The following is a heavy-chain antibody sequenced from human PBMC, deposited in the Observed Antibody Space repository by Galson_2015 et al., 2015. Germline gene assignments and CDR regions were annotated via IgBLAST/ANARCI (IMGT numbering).Heavy chain of an antibody. J-gene: IGHJ6*02. V-gene: IGHV1-69*13. CDR3: ASSTRSPNSYNYYYFDMDV. D-gene: IGHD2-2*01. CDR1: GGIFSSYS. Sequence: SVKVSCKASGGIFSSYSITWVRQAPGLGLEWMGGIIPIFGTTNYAQKFQGRVTITADESTSTAYMDLRSLRSEDTAVSFCASSTRSPNSYNYYYFDMDVWGQGTTVTVSS. CDR2: IIPIFGTT.